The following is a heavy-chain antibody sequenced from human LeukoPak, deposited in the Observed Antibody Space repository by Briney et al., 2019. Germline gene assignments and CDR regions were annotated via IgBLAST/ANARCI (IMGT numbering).Heavy chain of an antibody. Sequence: GGSLRLSCAASGFTFSNAWMSWVRQAPGKGLEWVGRIKSKTDGGTTDYAAPVKGRFTISRDDSKNTLYLQMNSLKTEDTAVYHCTTTRITIFGVVTRDYWGQGTLVTVSS. V-gene: IGHV3-15*01. CDR3: TTTRITIFGVVTRDY. CDR2: IKSKTDGGTT. J-gene: IGHJ4*02. D-gene: IGHD3-3*01. CDR1: GFTFSNAW.